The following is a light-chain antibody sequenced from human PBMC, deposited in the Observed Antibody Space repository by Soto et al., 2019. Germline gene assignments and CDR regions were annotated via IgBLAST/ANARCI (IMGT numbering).Light chain of an antibody. J-gene: IGKJ1*01. CDR3: QQYNNWPRT. CDR1: QSVSSN. Sequence: EIVMTQSPATLSVSPGERATLSCRASQSVSSNLAWYQQKPGQAPRLLIYGASSRATGIPVRFSGSGSGADFTLTISSLEPEDFAVYYCQQYNNWPRTFGQGAKVDI. V-gene: IGKV3-15*01. CDR2: GAS.